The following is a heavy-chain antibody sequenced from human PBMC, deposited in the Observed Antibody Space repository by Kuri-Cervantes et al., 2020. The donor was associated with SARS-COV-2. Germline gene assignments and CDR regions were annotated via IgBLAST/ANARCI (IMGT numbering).Heavy chain of an antibody. J-gene: IGHJ3*02. D-gene: IGHD6-6*01. CDR1: GGSLSSYY. V-gene: IGHV4-59*08. CDR3: ARRGAGSSSAAFDI. CDR2: IYHSGST. Sequence: SESMSLTCTVSGGSLSSYYWSWIRPPPGKGLEWIAIIYHSGSTYYNPSLKSRVTISLDTSKNQFSLKLSSVTAADTAVYYCARRGAGSSSAAFDIWGLGTMVTVSS.